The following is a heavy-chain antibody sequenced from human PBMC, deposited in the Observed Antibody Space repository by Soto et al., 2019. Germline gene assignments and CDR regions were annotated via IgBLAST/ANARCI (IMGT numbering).Heavy chain of an antibody. CDR1: GGSISSGGYY. J-gene: IGHJ6*02. Sequence: SETLSLTCTVSGGSISSGGYYWSWIRQHPGKGLEWIGYIYYSGSTYYNPSLKSRVTISVDTSKNQFSLKLSSVTAADTAVYYCARETMVRGVNLGDYYYGMDVWSQGTTVTVS. V-gene: IGHV4-31*03. D-gene: IGHD3-10*01. CDR2: IYYSGST. CDR3: ARETMVRGVNLGDYYYGMDV.